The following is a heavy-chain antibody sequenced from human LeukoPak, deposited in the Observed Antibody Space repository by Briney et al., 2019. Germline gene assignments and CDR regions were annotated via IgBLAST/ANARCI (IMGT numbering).Heavy chain of an antibody. J-gene: IGHJ6*03. CDR2: IHTYNGHT. Sequence: ASVKVSCKSSGYTFNSYGITWVRQAPGQGLEWMGWIHTYNGHTNYSQKLQGRVTMTTDTSTSTAYMELSRLRSDDTAVYYCARGRGGLGYYYYYMDVWGKGTTVTISS. D-gene: IGHD2-15*01. V-gene: IGHV1-18*01. CDR3: ARGRGGLGYYYYYMDV. CDR1: GYTFNSYG.